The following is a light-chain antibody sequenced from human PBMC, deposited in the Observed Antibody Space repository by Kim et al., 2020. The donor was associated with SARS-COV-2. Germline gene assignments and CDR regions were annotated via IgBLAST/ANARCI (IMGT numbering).Light chain of an antibody. CDR2: QDS. J-gene: IGLJ1*01. CDR1: GLGDKF. CDR3: QAWDTSTTGI. V-gene: IGLV3-1*01. Sequence: YELTQPPSVSVSPGQTARITCSGDGLGDKFVCWYRQRPGQSPVLLVYQDSKRPSGISERFSGSSSGNTATLTISGTQAIDEGDYYCQAWDTSTTGIFGTGTKVTVL.